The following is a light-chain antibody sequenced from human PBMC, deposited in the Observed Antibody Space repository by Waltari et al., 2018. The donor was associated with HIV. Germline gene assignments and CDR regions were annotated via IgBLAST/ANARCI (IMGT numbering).Light chain of an antibody. CDR1: SSNIGSNT. J-gene: IGLJ2*01. CDR3: AAWDDSLNGVV. CDR2: SNS. V-gene: IGLV1-44*01. Sequence: QSVLTQPPSASGTPGQRVTISCSGSSSNIGSNTVNWYQQLPGTAPKLLIYSNSQLPSAVPDRCSGSKSGTSASLAISGLQSEDEADYYCAAWDDSLNGVVVGGGTKLTVL.